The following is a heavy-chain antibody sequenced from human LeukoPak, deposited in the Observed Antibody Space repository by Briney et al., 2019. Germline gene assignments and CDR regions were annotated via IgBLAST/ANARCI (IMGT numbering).Heavy chain of an antibody. Sequence: ASVKVSCKASGYTFTSYGISWVRQAPGQGLEWMGWISAYNGNTNYAQKLQGRVTMTTDTSTSTVYMELSSLRSEDTAVYYCARGWSRQLSLSDAFDIWGQGTMVTVSS. J-gene: IGHJ3*02. D-gene: IGHD6-13*01. CDR1: GYTFTSYG. V-gene: IGHV1-18*01. CDR2: ISAYNGNT. CDR3: ARGWSRQLSLSDAFDI.